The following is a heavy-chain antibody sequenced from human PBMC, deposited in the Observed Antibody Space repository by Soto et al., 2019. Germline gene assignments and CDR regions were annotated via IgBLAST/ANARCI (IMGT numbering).Heavy chain of an antibody. CDR2: IYYSGNT. CDR1: GGSISSYY. Sequence: SETLSLTCTASGGSISSYYRSWIRQPPGKGLEWIGYIYYSGNTNYNPSLKSRVTISVDTSKNQFSLKLSSATAADTAVYYCARDRDTAMMNYGMDVWGQGTTVTVSS. CDR3: ARDRDTAMMNYGMDV. V-gene: IGHV4-59*01. D-gene: IGHD5-18*01. J-gene: IGHJ6*02.